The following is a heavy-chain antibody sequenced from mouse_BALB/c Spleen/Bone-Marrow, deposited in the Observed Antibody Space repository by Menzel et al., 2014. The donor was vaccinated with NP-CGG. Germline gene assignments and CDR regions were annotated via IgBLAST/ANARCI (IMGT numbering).Heavy chain of an antibody. J-gene: IGHJ3*01. Sequence: VQLKQSGPELVKPGASVKMPCKASGYTFTSYVMHWVKQKPGQGLEWIGYINPYNDGTKYNEKFKGKATLTSDKSSSTASMELSSLTSEDSAVYYCARTYYYGSNLFAYWGQGTLVTVSA. CDR2: INPYNDGT. D-gene: IGHD1-1*01. CDR1: GYTFTSYV. CDR3: ARTYYYGSNLFAY. V-gene: IGHV1-14*01.